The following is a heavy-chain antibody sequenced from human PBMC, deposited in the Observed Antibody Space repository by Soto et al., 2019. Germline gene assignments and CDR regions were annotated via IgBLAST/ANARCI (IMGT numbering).Heavy chain of an antibody. CDR3: ARPQPPKAPFGVVIIRWFDP. J-gene: IGHJ5*02. Sequence: QVQLVESGGGLVKPGGSLRLSCAASGFTFSDYYMSWIRQAPGKGLEWVSYISSSGSTIYYADSVKGRFTISRDNAKNSLYLQMNSLRAEDTAVYYCARPQPPKAPFGVVIIRWFDPWGQGTLVTVSS. CDR1: GFTFSDYY. D-gene: IGHD3-3*01. V-gene: IGHV3-11*01. CDR2: ISSSGSTI.